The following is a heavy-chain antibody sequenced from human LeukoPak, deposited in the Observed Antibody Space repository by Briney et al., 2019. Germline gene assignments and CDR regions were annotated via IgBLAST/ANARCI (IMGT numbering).Heavy chain of an antibody. D-gene: IGHD2-2*01. CDR3: ANHLACGSTSCPPFDS. CDR1: GFTFSRYA. CDR2: ISYDGSNK. V-gene: IGHV3-30-3*01. J-gene: IGHJ4*02. Sequence: GRSLRLSCAASGFTFSRYAMHWVRQAPGKGLEWVAVISYDGSNKHNADSVKGRFTISRDNAKNSLYLQMNSLRAEDTAVYYCANHLACGSTSCPPFDSWGQGTLVTVSS.